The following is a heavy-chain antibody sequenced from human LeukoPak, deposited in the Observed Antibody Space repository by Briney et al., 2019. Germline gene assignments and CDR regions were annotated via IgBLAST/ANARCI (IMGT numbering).Heavy chain of an antibody. D-gene: IGHD3-22*01. CDR2: ISGSGGST. CDR1: GFTFSSYA. Sequence: GGSLRLSCAASGFTFSSYAMSWVRQAPGKGLEWGSGISGSGGSTYYADSVKGRFTISRDNSKNTLYLQMNSLRAEDTAVYYCAKVRRYYDSAGYWGQGTLVTVSS. V-gene: IGHV3-23*01. CDR3: AKVRRYYDSAGY. J-gene: IGHJ4*02.